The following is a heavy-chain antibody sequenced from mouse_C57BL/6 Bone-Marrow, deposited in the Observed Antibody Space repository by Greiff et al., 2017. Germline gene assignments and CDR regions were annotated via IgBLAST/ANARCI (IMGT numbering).Heavy chain of an antibody. D-gene: IGHD2-3*01. Sequence: QVHVKQPGAELVKPGASVKMSCKASGYTFTSYWITWVKQRPGQGLEWIGDIYPGSGSTNYNEKFKSKATLTVDTSSSTAYMQRSSLTSEDSAVYYCARGLLRYAMDYWGQGTSVTVSS. CDR2: IYPGSGST. V-gene: IGHV1-55*01. CDR1: GYTFTSYW. CDR3: ARGLLRYAMDY. J-gene: IGHJ4*01.